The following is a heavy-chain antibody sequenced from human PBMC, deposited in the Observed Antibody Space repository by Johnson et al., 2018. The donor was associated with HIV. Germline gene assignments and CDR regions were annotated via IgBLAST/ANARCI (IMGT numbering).Heavy chain of an antibody. Sequence: MQLVESGGGLIQPGGSLRLSCEASGFTVRSNYISWVRQAPGKGLEWVSSISGSGGSTFYADSVKGRFTISRDNSKNTLYMQMNSLRAEDTAVYYCARGRIRQAYSGNYDDAFDIWGQGTMVTVSS. CDR2: SGSGGST. CDR1: GFTVRSNY. J-gene: IGHJ3*02. V-gene: IGHV3-66*03. CDR3: ARGRIRQAYSGNYDDAFDI. D-gene: IGHD1-26*01.